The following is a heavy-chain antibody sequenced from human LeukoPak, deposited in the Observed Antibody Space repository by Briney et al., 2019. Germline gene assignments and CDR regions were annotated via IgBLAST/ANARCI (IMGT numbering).Heavy chain of an antibody. CDR1: GFTFSSYW. CDR3: ARDPPPLYSGGWYYFDY. CDR2: IKQDGSEK. V-gene: IGHV3-7*01. J-gene: IGHJ4*02. D-gene: IGHD6-19*01. Sequence: SGGSLRLSCAASGFTFSSYWMSWVRQAPGKGLEWVANIKQDGSEKYYVDSVKGRFTISRDNAKNSLYLQMNSLRAEDTAVYYCARDPPPLYSGGWYYFDYWGQGTLVTVSS.